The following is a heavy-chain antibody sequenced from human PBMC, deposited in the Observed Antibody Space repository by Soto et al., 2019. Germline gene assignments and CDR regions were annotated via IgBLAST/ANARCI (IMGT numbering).Heavy chain of an antibody. CDR1: GGSISSSSYY. CDR2: IYYSGST. V-gene: IGHV4-39*01. J-gene: IGHJ4*02. D-gene: IGHD1-26*01. CDR3: ARHARIVGAI. Sequence: QLQLQEPGPGLVKPSETLSLTCTVSGGSISSSSYYWGWIRQPPGKGLEWIGSIYYSGSTYYNPSLKSRVTISVDTSKNQFSLKLSSVTAADTAVYYCARHARIVGAIWGQGTLVTVSS.